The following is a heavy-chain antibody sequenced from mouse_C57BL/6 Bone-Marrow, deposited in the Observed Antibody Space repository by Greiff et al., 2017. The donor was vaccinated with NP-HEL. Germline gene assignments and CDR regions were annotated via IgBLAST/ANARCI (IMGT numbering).Heavy chain of an antibody. CDR3: TRNYFDY. Sequence: VKLLESGAELVRPGASVTLSCKASGYTFTDYEMHWVKQKPVHGLEWIGAIDPETGGTAYNQKFKGKATLTADKSSSTADMELRSLTSEDSAVYYCTRNYFDYWGQGTTLTVSS. CDR2: IDPETGGT. J-gene: IGHJ2*01. CDR1: GYTFTDYE. V-gene: IGHV1-15*01.